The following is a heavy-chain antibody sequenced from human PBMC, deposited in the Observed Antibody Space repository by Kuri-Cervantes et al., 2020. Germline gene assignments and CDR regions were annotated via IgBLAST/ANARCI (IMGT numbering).Heavy chain of an antibody. D-gene: IGHD6-19*01. CDR3: AKYSSGSRSATDY. CDR2: ISHDGSNN. V-gene: IGHV3-30*07. Sequence: GGSLRLSCAASGFTFNTYPMHWVRQAPGRGLEWVALISHDGSNNYYADSVKGRFTISRDNSRNTLYLQMNSLRAEDTAVYYCAKYSSGSRSATDYWGQGTLVTVSS. J-gene: IGHJ4*02. CDR1: GFTFNTYP.